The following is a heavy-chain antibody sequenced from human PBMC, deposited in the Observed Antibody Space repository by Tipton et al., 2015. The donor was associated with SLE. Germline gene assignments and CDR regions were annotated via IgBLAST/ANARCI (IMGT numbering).Heavy chain of an antibody. Sequence: SLRLSCAASGFTFSSYGMQWVRQAPGKGLEWVAFIRYDGSNKYYADSVKGRFTISRDNSKNTLYLQMNSLRAEDTAVYYCAKDYLIVLDTAGTDGMDVWGQGTTVTVSS. CDR1: GFTFSSYG. J-gene: IGHJ6*02. CDR2: IRYDGSNK. CDR3: AKDYLIVLDTAGTDGMDV. D-gene: IGHD6-19*01. V-gene: IGHV3-30*02.